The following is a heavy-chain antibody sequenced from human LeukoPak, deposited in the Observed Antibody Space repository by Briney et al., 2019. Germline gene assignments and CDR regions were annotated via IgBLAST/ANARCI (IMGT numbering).Heavy chain of an antibody. D-gene: IGHD3-10*01. V-gene: IGHV1-46*04. CDR3: AWFNYGGGGYFDY. CDR2: INPSGGST. CDR1: GYTFTNYY. J-gene: IGHJ4*02. Sequence: ASVKVSFKASGYTFTNYYMHWVRQAPGQGLAWMGIINPSGGSTSYAQKLQGRVTMTRDTSPSTVYMELSSLRSEETAVYYWAWFNYGGGGYFDYWGQGTLVTVSS.